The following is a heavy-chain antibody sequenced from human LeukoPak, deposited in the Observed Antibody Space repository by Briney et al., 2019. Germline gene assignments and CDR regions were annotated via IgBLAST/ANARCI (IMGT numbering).Heavy chain of an antibody. Sequence: PSETLSLTCTVSGGSISSYHWSWIRQPPGKGLEWIGYIYYSGSTNYNPSLKSRVTISVDTSKNQFSLKLSSVTAADTAVYYCARGITMVRGVNTNYYYYGMDVWGQGTTVTVSS. J-gene: IGHJ6*02. CDR3: ARGITMVRGVNTNYYYYGMDV. D-gene: IGHD3-10*01. CDR1: GGSISSYH. V-gene: IGHV4-59*08. CDR2: IYYSGST.